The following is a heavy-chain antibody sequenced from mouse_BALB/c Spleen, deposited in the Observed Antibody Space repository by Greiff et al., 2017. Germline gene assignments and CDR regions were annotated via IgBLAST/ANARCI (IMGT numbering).Heavy chain of an antibody. CDR3: ARLPYPAMDY. Sequence: EVQRVESGGGLVKPGGSLKLSCAASGFAFSSYDMSWVRQTPEKRLEWVAYISSGGGSTYYPDTVKGRFTISRDNAKNTLYLQMSSLKSEDTAMYYCARLPYPAMDYWGQGTSVTVSS. J-gene: IGHJ4*01. CDR1: GFAFSSYD. CDR2: ISSGGGST. V-gene: IGHV5-12-1*01. D-gene: IGHD6-5*01.